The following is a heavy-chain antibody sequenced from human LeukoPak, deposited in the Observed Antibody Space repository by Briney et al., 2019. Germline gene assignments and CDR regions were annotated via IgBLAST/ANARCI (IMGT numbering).Heavy chain of an antibody. J-gene: IGHJ4*02. CDR2: IYYSGTT. CDR3: ASGIMVGSFDH. Sequence: PSETLSLTCTVSGGSIGSYYWSWIRQPPGKGLEWIGYIYYSGTTNYNPSLKSRVTISVDTSKNQFSLRLSSVTTADTAVYYCASGIMVGSFDHWGQGALVTVSS. D-gene: IGHD1-26*01. CDR1: GGSIGSYY. V-gene: IGHV4-59*01.